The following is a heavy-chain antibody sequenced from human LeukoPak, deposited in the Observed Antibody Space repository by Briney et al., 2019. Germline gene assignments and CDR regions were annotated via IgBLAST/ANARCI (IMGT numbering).Heavy chain of an antibody. V-gene: IGHV3-33*06. Sequence: GGSLRLSCAASGFTFSSYGMHWVRQAPGKGLEWVAVIWYDGSNKYYADSVKGRFTISRDNSKNTLYLQMNSLRAEDTAVYYCAKDMGAGIASNGRDPWGQGTLVTVSS. J-gene: IGHJ5*02. D-gene: IGHD6-13*01. CDR3: AKDMGAGIASNGRDP. CDR2: IWYDGSNK. CDR1: GFTFSSYG.